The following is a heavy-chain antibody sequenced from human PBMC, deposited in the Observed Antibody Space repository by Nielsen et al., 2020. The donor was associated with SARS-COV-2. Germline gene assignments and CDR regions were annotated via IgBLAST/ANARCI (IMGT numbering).Heavy chain of an antibody. J-gene: IGHJ4*02. CDR1: GGSFSTASPY. CDR2: IIYRGNT. V-gene: IGHV4-61*01. Sequence: SETLTLTCIASGGSFSTASPYWSWILQPPGKGLYWIWYIIYRGNTNYNPSLKSRVTISVDTSKNQFSLKVNSVTAADTAVYYCVRIDMATISVDYWGRGTLVTVSS. CDR3: VRIDMATISVDY. D-gene: IGHD5-24*01.